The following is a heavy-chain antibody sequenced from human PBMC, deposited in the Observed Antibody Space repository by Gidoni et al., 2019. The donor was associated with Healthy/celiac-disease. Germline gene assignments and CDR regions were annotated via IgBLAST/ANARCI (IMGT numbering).Heavy chain of an antibody. Sequence: EVQLLESGGGLVQPGGSLRLSFAASGFTFSISAMSWVRRATGKVLEWVSAISGSGGSTYYADSVKGRLTISRDNSKNTLYLQMNSLRAEDTAVYYCAKDRITIFGVVKYYFDYWGQGTLVTVSS. D-gene: IGHD3-3*01. CDR2: ISGSGGST. V-gene: IGHV3-23*01. CDR3: AKDRITIFGVVKYYFDY. J-gene: IGHJ4*02. CDR1: GFTFSISA.